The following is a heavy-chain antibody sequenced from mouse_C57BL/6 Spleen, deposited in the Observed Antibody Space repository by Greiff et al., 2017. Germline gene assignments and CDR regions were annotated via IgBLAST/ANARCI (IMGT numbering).Heavy chain of an antibody. Sequence: VQLKQPGAELVKPGASVKLSCKASGYTFPSYWMQWVKQRPGQGLEWIGEIDPSDSYTNYNQKFKGKATLTVDTSSSTAYMQLSSLTSEDSAVYYCAKKSDYYGSSYWYFDVWGTGTTVTVSS. J-gene: IGHJ1*03. CDR2: IDPSDSYT. D-gene: IGHD1-1*01. V-gene: IGHV1-50*01. CDR1: GYTFPSYW. CDR3: AKKSDYYGSSYWYFDV.